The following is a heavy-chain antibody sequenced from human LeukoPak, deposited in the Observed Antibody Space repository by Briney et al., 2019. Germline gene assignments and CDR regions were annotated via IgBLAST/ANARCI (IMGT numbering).Heavy chain of an antibody. J-gene: IGHJ4*02. CDR1: GGSFSGYY. CDR2: INNSGST. D-gene: IGHD5-18*01. V-gene: IGHV4-34*01. CDR3: ARGLSRGYSYGLLSRAKRPPYYFDY. Sequence: SETLSLTCAVYGGSFSGYYWSWIRQPPGKGLEWIGEINNSGSTNYNPSLKSRVTISVDTSKNQFSLKLSSVTAADTAVYYCARGLSRGYSYGLLSRAKRPPYYFDYWGQGTLVTVSS.